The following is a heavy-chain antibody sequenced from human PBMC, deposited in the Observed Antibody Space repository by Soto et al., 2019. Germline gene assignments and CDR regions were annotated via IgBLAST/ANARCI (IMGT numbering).Heavy chain of an antibody. CDR3: ARVTGGYGMDV. CDR1: GFTFSSYS. V-gene: IGHV3-21*01. J-gene: IGHJ6*02. D-gene: IGHD3-10*01. CDR2: ISSSSSYI. Sequence: GVLRLSCAASGFTFSSYSMNWVRQAPGKGLEWVSSISSSSSYIYYADSVKGRFTISRDNAKNSLYLQMNSLRAEDTAVYYCARVTGGYGMDVWGQGTTVTVSS.